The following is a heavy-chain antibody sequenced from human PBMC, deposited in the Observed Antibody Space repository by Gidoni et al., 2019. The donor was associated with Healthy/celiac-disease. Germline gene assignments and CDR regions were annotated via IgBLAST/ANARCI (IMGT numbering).Heavy chain of an antibody. CDR2: ISADNGNT. J-gene: IGHJ5*02. CDR3: ARDSLYCSSTSCYTNWFDP. CDR1: GYTFTSSG. D-gene: IGHD2-2*01. V-gene: IGHV1-18*01. Sequence: QVQLVQSGAEVKKPGASVKVSCKASGYTFTSSGISWVRQAPGQGLEWMGWISADNGNTNYAQKLQGRVTMTTDTSTSTAYMELRSLRSDDTAVYYCARDSLYCSSTSCYTNWFDPWGQGTLVTVSS.